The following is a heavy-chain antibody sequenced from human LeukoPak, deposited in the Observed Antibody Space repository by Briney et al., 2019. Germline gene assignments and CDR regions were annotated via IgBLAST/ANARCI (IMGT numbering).Heavy chain of an antibody. V-gene: IGHV3-30*03. CDR1: GFPFSSYG. Sequence: PGGSLRLFCVASGFPFSSYGMHWVRQAPGKGLEGVAVISYHGSDKYYPDSVKGRFTISRDNSKNTLYLQMYSLRAEDTAVYYCARGPVEQWLVPEYFQHWGQGTLVTVSS. D-gene: IGHD6-19*01. CDR3: ARGPVEQWLVPEYFQH. J-gene: IGHJ1*01. CDR2: ISYHGSDK.